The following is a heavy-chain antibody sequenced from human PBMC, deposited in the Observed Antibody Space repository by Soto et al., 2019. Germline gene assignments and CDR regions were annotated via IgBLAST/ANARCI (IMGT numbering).Heavy chain of an antibody. Sequence: LRLSCAASGFTFSDYRMIWVRQAPGKGLEWVSTISSGAGYIYYADSVRGRFTISRDNAKNSLHLQMDTLSAEDTAVYYCVRDPGYCSSTTCYGNYFDYWGQGTLVTVSS. J-gene: IGHJ4*02. CDR2: ISSGAGYI. D-gene: IGHD2-2*01. CDR3: VRDPGYCSSTTCYGNYFDY. CDR1: GFTFSDYR. V-gene: IGHV3-21*01.